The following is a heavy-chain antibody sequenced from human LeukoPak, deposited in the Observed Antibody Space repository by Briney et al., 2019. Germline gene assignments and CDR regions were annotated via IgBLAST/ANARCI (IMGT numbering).Heavy chain of an antibody. Sequence: GGSLGLSCAASGFTFSSYAMSWVRQAPGKGLEWVSAISGSGGSTYYADSVKGRFTISRDNSKNTLYLQMNSLRAEDTAVYYCANDVGATYFFDYWGQGTLVTVSS. D-gene: IGHD1-26*01. CDR3: ANDVGATYFFDY. CDR2: ISGSGGST. CDR1: GFTFSSYA. J-gene: IGHJ4*02. V-gene: IGHV3-23*01.